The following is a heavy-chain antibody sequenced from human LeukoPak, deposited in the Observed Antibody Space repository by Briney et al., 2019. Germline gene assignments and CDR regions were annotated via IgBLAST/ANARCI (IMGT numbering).Heavy chain of an antibody. J-gene: IGHJ6*02. CDR2: IIPIFGTA. V-gene: IGHV1-69*13. Sequence: VASVKVSCKAPGYTFTSYYMHWVRQAPGQGLEWMGGIIPIFGTANYAQKFQGRVTITADESTSTAYMELSSLRSEDTAVYYCARVPSYCGGDCYPYYYYGMDVWGQGTTVTVSS. CDR3: ARVPSYCGGDCYPYYYYGMDV. D-gene: IGHD2-21*02. CDR1: GYTFTSYY.